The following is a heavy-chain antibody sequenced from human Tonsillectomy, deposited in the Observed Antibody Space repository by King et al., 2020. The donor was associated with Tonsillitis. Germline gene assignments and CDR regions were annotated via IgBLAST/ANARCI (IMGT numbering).Heavy chain of an antibody. CDR3: GGDVEGPWLFTSLNAFDI. D-gene: IGHD5-24*01. CDR2: IWYDGSNE. J-gene: IGHJ3*02. Sequence: VQLVESGGGVVQPGRSLRLSCTASGFTFSNYGMHWVRQAPGKGLEWVAVIWYDGSNEYYAHSVKGRFTISRDNSKNTLYLQMNSLRAEDTAVYYCGGDVEGPWLFTSLNAFDIWGQGTMVTVSS. CDR1: GFTFSNYG. V-gene: IGHV3-33*01.